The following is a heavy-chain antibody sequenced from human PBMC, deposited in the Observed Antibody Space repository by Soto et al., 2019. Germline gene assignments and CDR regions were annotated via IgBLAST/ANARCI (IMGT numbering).Heavy chain of an antibody. V-gene: IGHV2-5*02. CDR3: AAAPGTGNNWFDS. CDR2: HYWDDDK. CDR1: GFSISTNAVS. J-gene: IGHJ5*01. D-gene: IGHD6-13*01. Sequence: QITLRESGPTLVKPTQTLTLTCTFSGFSISTNAVSVGWIRQPPGQALEWLALHYWDDDKRYSSSLKSRVTIPKDTSKNQVVLSMTNMDPVDTATYYCAAAPGTGNNWFDSWGQGTLVTVSS.